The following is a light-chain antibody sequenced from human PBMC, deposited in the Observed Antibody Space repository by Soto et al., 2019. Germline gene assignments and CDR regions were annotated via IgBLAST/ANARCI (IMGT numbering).Light chain of an antibody. CDR3: QQLNNFPPFT. J-gene: IGKJ3*01. CDR1: QGISNY. V-gene: IGKV1-9*01. CDR2: GAV. Sequence: IQLTQSPSSLSASIGDRVTITCRASQGISNYLAWYQQKPGKAPKLLIYGAVTLQSGVPSRFSGSGSGTDFTLTISSLQPDDLATYYCQQLNNFPPFTFGPGTKVGIK.